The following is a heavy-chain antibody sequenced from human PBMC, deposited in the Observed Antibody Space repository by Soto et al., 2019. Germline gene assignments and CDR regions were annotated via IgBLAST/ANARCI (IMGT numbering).Heavy chain of an antibody. CDR1: GFTFSSYA. V-gene: IGHV3-30-3*01. Sequence: HPGGSLRLSCAASGFTFSSYAMHWVRQAPGKGLEWVAVISYDGSNKYYADTVKGRITISRDNSKNTLYLQMNSLRVEDTAVYYCAREFYDSSGYLRALDYWGQGTLVTVSS. CDR2: ISYDGSNK. D-gene: IGHD3-22*01. CDR3: AREFYDSSGYLRALDY. J-gene: IGHJ4*02.